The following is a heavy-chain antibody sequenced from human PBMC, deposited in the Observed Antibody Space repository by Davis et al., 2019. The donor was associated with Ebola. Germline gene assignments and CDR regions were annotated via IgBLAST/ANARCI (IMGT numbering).Heavy chain of an antibody. V-gene: IGHV1-46*01. CDR3: ARHAGGSAAAPGYYDGMDV. D-gene: IGHD6-25*01. CDR2: INPSGGST. Sequence: ASVKVSCKASGYTFTSYYMHWVRQAPGQGLEWMGIINPSGGSTSYAQKFQGRVTMSVDKSTSTAYLQWSSLGASDTAIYFCARHAGGSAAAPGYYDGMDVWGKGTTVTVSS. J-gene: IGHJ6*04. CDR1: GYTFTSYY.